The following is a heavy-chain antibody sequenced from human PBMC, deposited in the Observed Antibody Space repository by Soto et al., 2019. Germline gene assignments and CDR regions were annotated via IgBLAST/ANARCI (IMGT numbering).Heavy chain of an antibody. CDR1: GFSFSSSW. V-gene: IGHV3-74*01. D-gene: IGHD2-21*02. CDR2: INTDGSIT. CDR3: VKEAVTGNWFDP. Sequence: EVQLVESGGGVVQPGGSLRLSCAASGFSFSSSWMHWVRQAPGKGLVWVSRINTDGSITSHADSVKGRFTVSRDNARNRLFLQMNSLRAEDTAVYYCVKEAVTGNWFDPWGQGTLVTVSS. J-gene: IGHJ5*02.